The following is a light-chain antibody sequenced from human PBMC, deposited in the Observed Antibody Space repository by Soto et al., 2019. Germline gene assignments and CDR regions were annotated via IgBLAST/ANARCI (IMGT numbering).Light chain of an antibody. J-gene: IGKJ1*01. V-gene: IGKV1-5*01. CDR2: DAC. Sequence: DIQMTQSPSTLSASVGDRVSFACRASHYISMWLAWYKQRPGKAPSLLITDACKLESGVPPRFNGSRSETEFTLTIRNLQHDDFATYYCQQYNSFPWEFGLATKVEIK. CDR1: HYISMW. CDR3: QQYNSFPWE.